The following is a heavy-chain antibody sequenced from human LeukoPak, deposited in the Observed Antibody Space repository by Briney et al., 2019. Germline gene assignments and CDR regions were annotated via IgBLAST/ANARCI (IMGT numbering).Heavy chain of an antibody. D-gene: IGHD3-22*01. Sequence: ASVKVSCKASGYTFTSYDINWVRQATGQGLEWMGWMNPNSGNTGYAQKFQGRVTMTRNTSISTAYMELSSLRSEDTAVYYCARGKIMFVGYYDSSVCLDYWGQGTLVTVSS. CDR1: GYTFTSYD. V-gene: IGHV1-8*01. J-gene: IGHJ4*02. CDR3: ARGKIMFVGYYDSSVCLDY. CDR2: MNPNSGNT.